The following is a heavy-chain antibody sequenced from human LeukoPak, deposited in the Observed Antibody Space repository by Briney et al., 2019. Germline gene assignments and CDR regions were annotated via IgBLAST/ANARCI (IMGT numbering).Heavy chain of an antibody. CDR3: AATSVYYDFWSGYSGHYYYMDV. CDR1: GFTFTSSA. V-gene: IGHV1-58*02. J-gene: IGHJ6*03. D-gene: IGHD3-3*01. CDR2: IVVGSGNT. Sequence: ASVKVSCKASGFTFTSSAMQWVRQARGQRLEWIGCIVVGSGNTNYAQKFQERVTITRDMSTSTAYMELSSLRSEDTAVYYCAATSVYYDFWSGYSGHYYYMDVWGKGTTVTVSS.